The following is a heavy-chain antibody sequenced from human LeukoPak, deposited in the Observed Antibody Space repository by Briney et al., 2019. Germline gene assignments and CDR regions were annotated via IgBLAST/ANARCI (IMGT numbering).Heavy chain of an antibody. J-gene: IGHJ4*02. CDR2: ISSSGSTI. V-gene: IGHV3-48*03. D-gene: IGHD4-17*01. CDR1: GFTFSSYE. Sequence: PAGSLRLSCAASGFTFSSYEMNWVRQAPGTGLGWVSYISSSGSTIYYADSVKGRFTIPRDNAKHSLYLQMNSLRAEDTAVYYCARSTTVTNFDYWGQGTLVTVSS. CDR3: ARSTTVTNFDY.